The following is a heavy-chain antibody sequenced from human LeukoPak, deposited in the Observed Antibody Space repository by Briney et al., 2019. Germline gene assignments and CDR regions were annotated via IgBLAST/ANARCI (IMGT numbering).Heavy chain of an antibody. Sequence: ASVKVSCKTSGGTFNNSAISWVRQAPGQGLEWLGGIMPLFGTAGYAKKFQGRVTITKDESTRTVYLELASLTSDDTAVYYCARRGSYYNFDYWGQGTLVTVSS. V-gene: IGHV1-69*05. D-gene: IGHD1-26*01. CDR1: GGTFNNSA. J-gene: IGHJ4*02. CDR2: IMPLFGTA. CDR3: ARRGSYYNFDY.